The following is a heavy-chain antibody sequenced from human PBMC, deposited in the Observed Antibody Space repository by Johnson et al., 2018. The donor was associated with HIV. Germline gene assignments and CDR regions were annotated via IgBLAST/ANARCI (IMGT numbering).Heavy chain of an antibody. D-gene: IGHD1-26*01. J-gene: IGHJ3*02. Sequence: VQLVESGGGLVQPGGSLRLSCAASGITVSSSYMSWVRQAPGKGLEWVSVIYSGGNTYYADSVRGRFTISRDNSKNTLYLQMNSLRAEDTAVDHCAREGAWEVRPGAFDIGGQGTMVTVAS. CDR3: AREGAWEVRPGAFDI. CDR2: IYSGGNT. V-gene: IGHV3-66*01. CDR1: GITVSSSY.